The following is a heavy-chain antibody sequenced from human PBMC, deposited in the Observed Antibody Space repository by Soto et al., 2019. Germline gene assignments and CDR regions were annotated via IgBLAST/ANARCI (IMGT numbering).Heavy chain of an antibody. J-gene: IGHJ4*02. CDR3: ARYDSSGDFDY. CDR1: GASISLVGYS. Sequence: SETLSLTCGVSGASISLVGYSWSWIRQPPGKGLEWIGYISHRGNTYYNPSLRSRVTISVDRSKNEFSLNLRSVTAADTAMYYCARYDSSGDFDYWGQGTLVTVSS. D-gene: IGHD3-22*01. CDR2: ISHRGNT. V-gene: IGHV4-30-2*01.